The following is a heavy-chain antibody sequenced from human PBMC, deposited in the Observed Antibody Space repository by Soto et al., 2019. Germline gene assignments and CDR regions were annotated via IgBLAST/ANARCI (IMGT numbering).Heavy chain of an antibody. Sequence: QVQLVQSGAEVKKPGSSVKVSCKASGGTFSSYAISWVRQAPGQGLEWMGGIIPIFGTANYAQKFQGRVTITADKSTSTAYMELSSLRSEDTAVYYCARDRYYDDSSGQGYYFDYWGQGTLVTVSS. V-gene: IGHV1-69*06. CDR1: GGTFSSYA. J-gene: IGHJ4*02. D-gene: IGHD3-22*01. CDR3: ARDRYYDDSSGQGYYFDY. CDR2: IIPIFGTA.